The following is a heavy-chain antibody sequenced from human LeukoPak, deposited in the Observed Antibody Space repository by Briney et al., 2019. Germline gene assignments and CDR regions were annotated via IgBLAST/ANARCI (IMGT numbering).Heavy chain of an antibody. D-gene: IGHD6-19*01. CDR2: INHSGST. CDR3: ARGFRSSRYSSGWYPNWFDP. V-gene: IGHV4-34*01. Sequence: SETLSLTCAVYGGSFSGYYWSWIRQPPGKGLEWIGEINHSGSTNYNPSLKNRVTISVDTSKNQFSLKLSSVTAADTAVYYCARGFRSSRYSSGWYPNWFDPWGQGTLVTVSS. CDR1: GGSFSGYY. J-gene: IGHJ5*02.